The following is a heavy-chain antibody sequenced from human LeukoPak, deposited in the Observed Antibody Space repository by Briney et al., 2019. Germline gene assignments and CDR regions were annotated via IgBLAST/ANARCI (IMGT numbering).Heavy chain of an antibody. CDR1: GYTFTSYD. J-gene: IGHJ4*02. CDR3: ARGPTTVVTYYFDY. Sequence: GASVKVSCKASGYTFTSYDINWVRQATGQGLEWMGWMNPNSGNTGYAQKFQGRVTITRNTSISTAYMELSSLRSEDTAVYYCARGPTTVVTYYFDYWGQGTLVTVSS. V-gene: IGHV1-8*03. D-gene: IGHD4-23*01. CDR2: MNPNSGNT.